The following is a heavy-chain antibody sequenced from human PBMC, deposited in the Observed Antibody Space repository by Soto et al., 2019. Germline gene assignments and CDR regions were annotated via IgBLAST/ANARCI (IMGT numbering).Heavy chain of an antibody. CDR2: TYFRSKWYN. J-gene: IGHJ5*02. V-gene: IGHV6-1*01. D-gene: IGHD5-12*01. CDR1: GDSVSSNTAS. CDR3: AKGDNLGPNPGYAFAP. Sequence: SQTLSLTCAISGDSVSSNTASWNWIRQSPSRGLEWLGRTYFRSKWYNDYAVSVKSRIIINPDTSNNQFSLQLNSVTPEDTAVYFCAKGDNLGPNPGYAFAPWGQGIMVTVSS.